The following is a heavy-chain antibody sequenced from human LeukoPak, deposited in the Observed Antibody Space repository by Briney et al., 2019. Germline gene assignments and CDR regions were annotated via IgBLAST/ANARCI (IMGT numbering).Heavy chain of an antibody. D-gene: IGHD3-22*01. CDR1: GFIFSSYG. Sequence: GGSLRLSCAASGFIFSSYGMHWVRQAPGKGLEWVAFIRYDGSNKYYADSVKGRFTISRDNSKNTLSLQMNSLIPEDTAVYYCAKSGSGYYNYYYYMDVWGKGTMVTVSS. CDR2: IRYDGSNK. CDR3: AKSGSGYYNYYYYMDV. J-gene: IGHJ6*03. V-gene: IGHV3-30*02.